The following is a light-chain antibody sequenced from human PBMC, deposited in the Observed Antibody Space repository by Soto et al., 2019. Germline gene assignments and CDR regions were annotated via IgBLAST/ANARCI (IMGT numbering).Light chain of an antibody. CDR3: SSYTSSIPYV. V-gene: IGLV2-14*01. CDR1: SSDDGGFHY. Sequence: QSALTQPASVSGSPGQSLTISCTGTSSDDGGFHYVSWYQQHPGKAPKLIIYEVTNRPSGVSDRFSGSKSGNTASLTISGLQAEDEADYYCSSYTSSIPYVFGTGTKVTVL. J-gene: IGLJ1*01. CDR2: EVT.